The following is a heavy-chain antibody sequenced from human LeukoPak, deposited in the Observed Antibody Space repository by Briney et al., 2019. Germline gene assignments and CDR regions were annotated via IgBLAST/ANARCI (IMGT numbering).Heavy chain of an antibody. J-gene: IGHJ4*02. CDR1: GFIFTDYY. D-gene: IGHD3-9*01. CDR2: INPNSGGT. V-gene: IGHV1-2*02. CDR3: ATHDDILTVYLY. Sequence: ASVKVSCKASGFIFTDYYIHWVRQAPGQGLEWMGWINPNSGGTHYTQKFQGRVTMTRDTSISTVYMELSRLSSDDTAVYYCATHDDILTVYLYWGQGTLVTVSS.